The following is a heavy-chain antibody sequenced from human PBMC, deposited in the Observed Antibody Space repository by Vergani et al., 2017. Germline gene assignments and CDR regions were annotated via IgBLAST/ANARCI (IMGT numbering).Heavy chain of an antibody. CDR2: IYPGDSEV. V-gene: IGHV5-51*01. D-gene: IGHD3-16*01. Sequence: EKQLVQSGSETKKPGESLKISCQAFGYIFSHFWIGWVRQRPGRGLEWMGIIYPGDSEVKSNPTFRGQVIFSVDTSVNTAYLQWRSLQASDTATYFCASGEHCSENGGALQLWGQGTNITVSS. CDR3: ASGEHCSENGGALQL. J-gene: IGHJ3*01. CDR1: GYIFSHFW.